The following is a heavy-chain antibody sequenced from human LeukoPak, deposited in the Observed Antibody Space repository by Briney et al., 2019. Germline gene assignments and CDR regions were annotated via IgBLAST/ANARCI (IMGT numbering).Heavy chain of an antibody. CDR3: AGERGEEYSSGWYKRNYFDN. V-gene: IGHV4-39*07. Sequence: SETLSLTCTVSGDSFSSVTDYWAWIRQPPGRGLEWIASGDYSGGTYYNPSLESRVAISADMSKNQFSLKLTSVTGADTAVYYCAGERGEEYSSGWYKRNYFDNWGQGIRVTASS. J-gene: IGHJ4*02. CDR2: GDYSGGT. D-gene: IGHD6-19*01. CDR1: GDSFSSVTDY.